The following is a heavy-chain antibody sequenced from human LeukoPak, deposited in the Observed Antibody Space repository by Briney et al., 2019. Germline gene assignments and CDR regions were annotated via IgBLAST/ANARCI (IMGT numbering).Heavy chain of an antibody. D-gene: IGHD2-2*01. CDR2: IKQDGSQK. CDR1: GFTFSNYW. J-gene: IGHJ4*02. Sequence: GGSLRLSCAASGFTFSNYWMTWVRQAPGKGLEWVANIKQDGSQKYYVDSVKGRFTISRDNAKNSVYLQMNSLRAGDTAVYYCARIGYSSSCTDYWGQGTLVTVSS. CDR3: ARIGYSSSCTDY. V-gene: IGHV3-7*01.